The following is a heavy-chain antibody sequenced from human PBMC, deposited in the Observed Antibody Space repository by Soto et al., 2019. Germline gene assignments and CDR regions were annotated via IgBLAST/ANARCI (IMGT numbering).Heavy chain of an antibody. CDR1: GFMFNNCD. CDR3: AKGLYYYDSSGYRLFDY. V-gene: IGHV3-23*01. Sequence: GGSLRLSCAASGFMFNNCDMSWVRQAPGKGLEWVSTVSVSGGTTYYADSLKGRFTISRDNSKKTVYLQMNRLRADDTAIYYCAKGLYYYDSSGYRLFDYWGQGTLVTVS. CDR2: VSVSGGTT. J-gene: IGHJ4*02. D-gene: IGHD3-22*01.